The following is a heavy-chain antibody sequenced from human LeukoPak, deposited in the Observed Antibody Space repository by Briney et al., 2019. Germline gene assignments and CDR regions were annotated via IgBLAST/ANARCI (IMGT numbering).Heavy chain of an antibody. D-gene: IGHD6-19*01. V-gene: IGHV1-2*02. CDR1: RYTLTDYY. CDR2: INPNSGGT. CDR3: ARAAVVAGSTETFDP. Sequence: ASVKVSCKASRYTLTDYYMHWVRQAPGQGLEWMGWINPNSGGTNYAQKFQGRVTMTRDTSISTAYMELNRLISDDTAVYYCARAAVVAGSTETFDPWGQGTLVTVSS. J-gene: IGHJ5*02.